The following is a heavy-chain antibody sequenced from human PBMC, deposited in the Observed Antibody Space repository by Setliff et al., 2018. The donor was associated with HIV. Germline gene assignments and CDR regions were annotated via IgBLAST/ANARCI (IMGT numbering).Heavy chain of an antibody. D-gene: IGHD2-2*01. CDR3: ARHNCGTTACYGVVV. Sequence: SETLSLTCTVYGDSISSNYWTWIRQPPGKGLEYIGYIHYTGTTHYNPSLKSRVTMSVDTSKNHVSLKLSSVTAADTAVYCCARHNCGTTACYGVVVWGQGTMVTVSS. J-gene: IGHJ3*01. V-gene: IGHV4-59*01. CDR1: GDSISSNY. CDR2: IHYTGTT.